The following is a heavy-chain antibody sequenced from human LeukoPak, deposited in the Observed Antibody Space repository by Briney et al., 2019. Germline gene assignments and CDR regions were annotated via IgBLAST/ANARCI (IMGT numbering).Heavy chain of an antibody. CDR1: GGSISSYY. J-gene: IGHJ3*02. CDR3: ALDSSGWSDDSFDI. Sequence: SETLSLTCTVSGGSISSYYWSWIRQPPGKGLEWIGYIYYSGSTNYNPSLKSRVTMSIDTSKNHFSLNLNSVTAADTAIYYCALDSSGWSDDSFDIWGQGTMVTVSS. V-gene: IGHV4-59*01. CDR2: IYYSGST. D-gene: IGHD6-13*01.